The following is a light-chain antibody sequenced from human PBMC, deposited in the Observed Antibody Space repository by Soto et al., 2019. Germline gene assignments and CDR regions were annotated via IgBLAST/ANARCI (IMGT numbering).Light chain of an antibody. CDR1: QSVSSSY. CDR2: GAS. J-gene: IGKJ1*01. V-gene: IGKV3-20*01. Sequence: SVLTQSPDTLSLSPGERATLSFRASQSVSSSYLAWYQQKPGQAPRLLIYGASSRATGIPDRFSGSGSGTDFTLTISRLEPEDFAVYYCQQYGSSTWTFGQGTKVDI. CDR3: QQYGSSTWT.